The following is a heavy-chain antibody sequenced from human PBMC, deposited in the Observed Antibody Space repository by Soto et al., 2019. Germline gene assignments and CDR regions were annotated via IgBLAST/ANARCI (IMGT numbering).Heavy chain of an antibody. Sequence: PGGSLRLSCAASGFTFSSYAMHWVRQAPGKGLEWVAVISYDGSNKYYADSVKGRFTISRDNSKNTLYLQMNSLRAEDTAVYYCARESSGSGGSGPIDYWGQGTLVNVSS. CDR2: ISYDGSNK. D-gene: IGHD2-15*01. J-gene: IGHJ4*02. CDR3: ARESSGSGGSGPIDY. V-gene: IGHV3-30-3*01. CDR1: GFTFSSYA.